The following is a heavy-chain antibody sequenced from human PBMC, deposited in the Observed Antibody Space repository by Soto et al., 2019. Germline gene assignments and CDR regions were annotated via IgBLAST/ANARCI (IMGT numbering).Heavy chain of an antibody. V-gene: IGHV3-23*01. J-gene: IGHJ3*02. D-gene: IGHD2-21*01. CDR2: ISENGGSRGGT. CDR1: GFTFNNSA. Sequence: PGGSLRLSCAASGFTFNNSAMTWVRQAPGQGLEWVASISENGGSRGGTYYADSVKGRFTISRDNSKNTLYLQVDSLTGADTAVYYCASAKAVVIAPLGIWGQGAQVTVSS. CDR3: ASAKAVVIAPLGI.